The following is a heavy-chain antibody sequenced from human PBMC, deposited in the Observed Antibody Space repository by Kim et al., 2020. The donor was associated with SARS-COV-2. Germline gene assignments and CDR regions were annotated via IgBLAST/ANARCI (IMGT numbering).Heavy chain of an antibody. D-gene: IGHD3-22*01. CDR2: IYYSGST. CDR3: ARVRGYYDSSGPDAFDI. V-gene: IGHV4-31*03. Sequence: SETLSLTCTVSGGSISSGGYYWSWIRQHPGKGLEWIGYIYYSGSTYYNPSLKSRVTISVDTSKNQFSLKLSSVTAADTAVYYCARVRGYYDSSGPDAFDIWGQGTMVTVSS. CDR1: GGSISSGGYY. J-gene: IGHJ3*02.